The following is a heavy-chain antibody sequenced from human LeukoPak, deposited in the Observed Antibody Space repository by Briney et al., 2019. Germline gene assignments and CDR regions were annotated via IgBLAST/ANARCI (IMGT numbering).Heavy chain of an antibody. V-gene: IGHV3-23*01. Sequence: PGGSLRLSCAASGFTFSNYAMTWVRQAPGKGLEWVSTITIGGTTYHADSVMGRFTISRDNSKNTLYLQMNSLRPEDTAVYSCAKDSRTGSPRAFDSWGQGTLVIVSS. D-gene: IGHD1-26*01. CDR2: ITIGGTT. CDR1: GFTFSNYA. J-gene: IGHJ4*02. CDR3: AKDSRTGSPRAFDS.